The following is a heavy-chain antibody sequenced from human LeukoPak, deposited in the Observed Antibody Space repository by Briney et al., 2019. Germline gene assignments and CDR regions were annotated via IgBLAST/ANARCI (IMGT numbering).Heavy chain of an antibody. CDR2: IISKLGTA. CDR3: ARDRPPGDFDRLPDAFDI. CDR1: LGTFSSYA. D-gene: IGHD3-9*01. Sequence: WASVKVSCKPSLGTFSSYAISWVRQAPGQGLEWMGGIISKLGTANYAQKFQGRVTITADESTSTAYMELSSLRSEDTAVYYCARDRPPGDFDRLPDAFDIWGQGTMVTVSS. V-gene: IGHV1-69*13. J-gene: IGHJ3*02.